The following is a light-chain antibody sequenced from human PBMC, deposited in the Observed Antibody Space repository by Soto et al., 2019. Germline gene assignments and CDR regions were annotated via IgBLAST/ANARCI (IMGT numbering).Light chain of an antibody. V-gene: IGKV1-39*01. Sequence: DIQMTQSPSSLSASLGDRVTITCRASRTIDNYLNWYQQKPGRAPELLVYATSSLQSGVPSRFTGGGSGTHFTLTISGLQPEDFAPYFCQQSYNTPITFGQGTRLEIK. CDR1: RTIDNY. CDR2: ATS. CDR3: QQSYNTPIT. J-gene: IGKJ5*01.